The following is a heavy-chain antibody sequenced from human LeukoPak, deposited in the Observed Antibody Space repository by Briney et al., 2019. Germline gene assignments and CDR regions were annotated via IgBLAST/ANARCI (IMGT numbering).Heavy chain of an antibody. D-gene: IGHD2-8*01. CDR3: ARAVTPNLMVYATHQKYGMDV. CDR1: GGSTSSGDYY. Sequence: PSETLSLTCTVSGGSTSSGDYYWGWIRQPPGKGLEWIGGISSSGNTYYNPSLKSRITISIDTSKNQFSLKLSSVTAADTAVYYCARAVTPNLMVYATHQKYGMDVWGQGTTVTVSS. V-gene: IGHV4-39*07. J-gene: IGHJ6*02. CDR2: ISSSGNT.